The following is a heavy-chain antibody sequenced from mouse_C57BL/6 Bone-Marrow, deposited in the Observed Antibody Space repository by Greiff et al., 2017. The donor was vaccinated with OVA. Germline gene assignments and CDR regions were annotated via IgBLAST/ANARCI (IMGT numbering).Heavy chain of an antibody. CDR1: GYTFTSYW. CDR3: TRQDSGSSYRYFDV. V-gene: IGHV1-5*01. CDR2: IYPGNSDT. J-gene: IGHJ1*03. D-gene: IGHD1-1*01. Sequence: VQLQQSGTVLARPGASVKMSCKTSGYTFTSYWMHWVKQRPGQGLEWIGAIYPGNSDTSYNQKFKGKAKLTAVTSASTAYMELSSLTNVDSAVYYCTRQDSGSSYRYFDVWGTGTTVTVSS.